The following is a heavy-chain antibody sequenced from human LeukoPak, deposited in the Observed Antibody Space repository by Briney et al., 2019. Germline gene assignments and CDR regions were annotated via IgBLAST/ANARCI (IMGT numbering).Heavy chain of an antibody. D-gene: IGHD1-26*01. CDR3: TRDTGSVRY. J-gene: IGHJ4*02. CDR1: GDSVSSNSAA. CDR2: TYYRSKWFL. Sequence: SQTLSLTCAISGDSVSSNSAAWNWIRQSPSRGLEWLGRTYYRSKWFLDYAESVKSRITINLDTSKNQVSLQLKSVVPEDTAVYYCTRDTGSVRYWGQGTLVTVSS. V-gene: IGHV6-1*01.